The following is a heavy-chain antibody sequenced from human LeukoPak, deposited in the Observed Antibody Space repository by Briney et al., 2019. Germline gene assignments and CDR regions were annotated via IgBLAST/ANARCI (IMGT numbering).Heavy chain of an antibody. CDR3: ARGSREWELLFAFDI. CDR1: GGSISSGDYY. D-gene: IGHD1-26*01. CDR2: IYYSGST. V-gene: IGHV4-30-4*02. J-gene: IGHJ3*02. Sequence: SETLSLTCTVSGGSISSGDYYWSWIRQPPGKGLEWIGYIYYSGSTYYNPSLKSRVTISVDTSKNQFSLKLSSVAAADTAVYYCARGSREWELLFAFDIWGQGTMVTVSS.